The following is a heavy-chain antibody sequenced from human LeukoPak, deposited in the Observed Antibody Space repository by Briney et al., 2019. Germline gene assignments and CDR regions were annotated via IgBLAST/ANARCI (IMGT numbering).Heavy chain of an antibody. CDR2: IFHTGST. V-gene: IGHV4-38-2*02. D-gene: IGHD5-18*01. Sequence: SETLSLTCTVSGDSISSGNYWGWIRQPPGKGLEWIGSIFHTGSTYFNLSLKSRVTISVDTSKNQFSLKLRSVTAADTAMYYCARVGLDTAMITDWGQGTLVPVSS. CDR3: ARVGLDTAMITD. CDR1: GDSISSGNY. J-gene: IGHJ4*02.